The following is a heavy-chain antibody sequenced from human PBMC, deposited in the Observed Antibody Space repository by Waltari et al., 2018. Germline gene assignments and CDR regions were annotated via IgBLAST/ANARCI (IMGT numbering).Heavy chain of an antibody. Sequence: QLQLQESGPGLVKPSETLSLSWRFPGDSISTSRYSWGWIRQPPGKGLEWIGSVFYSGSTYYNPSLKSRVTMSIDTSKNQISLKLTSVTAADTAVFYCAGGSSSGWYAFWGQGILVTVPS. D-gene: IGHD6-19*01. CDR3: AGGSSSGWYAF. CDR2: VFYSGST. CDR1: GDSISTSRYS. V-gene: IGHV4-39*01. J-gene: IGHJ5*01.